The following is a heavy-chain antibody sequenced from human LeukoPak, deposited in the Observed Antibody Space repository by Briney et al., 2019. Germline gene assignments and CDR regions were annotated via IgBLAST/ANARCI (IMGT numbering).Heavy chain of an antibody. CDR3: ARGAYDSSGYYNSYYFDY. D-gene: IGHD3-22*01. J-gene: IGHJ4*02. CDR2: IIPIFGTA. CDR1: GGTFSSYA. Sequence: SVKVSCKASGGTFSSYAISWVRQAPGQGLEWMGGIIPIFGTANYAQKFQGRVTITADESTSTAYMELSSLRSEDTAVYYCARGAYDSSGYYNSYYFDYWGQGTLVTVSS. V-gene: IGHV1-69*13.